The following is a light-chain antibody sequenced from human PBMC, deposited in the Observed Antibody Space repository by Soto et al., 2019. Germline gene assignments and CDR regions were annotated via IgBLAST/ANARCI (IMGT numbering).Light chain of an antibody. V-gene: IGLV1-40*01. Sequence: VLTQPPSVSGAPGQRVTISCTGSSSNIGAGYDVHWYQQRPGTAPKLLIFGNINRPSGVPDRFSGSKSGTSASLAITGLQAEDEGDYYCQSYDSALSARYVFGTGTKVTVL. J-gene: IGLJ1*01. CDR2: GNI. CDR3: QSYDSALSARYV. CDR1: SSNIGAGYD.